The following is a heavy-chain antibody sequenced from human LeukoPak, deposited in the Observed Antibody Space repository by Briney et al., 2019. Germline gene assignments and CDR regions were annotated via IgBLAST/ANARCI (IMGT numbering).Heavy chain of an antibody. CDR3: ARDTKTTVGGAFDY. Sequence: AVTVSCKSSGYTFTIYYMHWVRQAPGQGLEWMGIINPSGGSTSYAQKFQGRVTMTRDTSTSTVYMELSSLRSEDTAVYYCARDTKTTVGGAFDYWGQGTLVTVSS. V-gene: IGHV1-46*01. D-gene: IGHD4-23*01. J-gene: IGHJ4*02. CDR1: GYTFTIYY. CDR2: INPSGGST.